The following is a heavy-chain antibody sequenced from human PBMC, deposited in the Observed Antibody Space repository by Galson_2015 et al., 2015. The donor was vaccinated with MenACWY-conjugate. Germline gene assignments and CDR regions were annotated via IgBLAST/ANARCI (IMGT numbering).Heavy chain of an antibody. CDR3: AKVSPGGWYWDY. D-gene: IGHD6-19*01. V-gene: IGHV3-23*01. CDR1: GFTFRSSA. J-gene: IGHJ4*02. Sequence: CAASGFTFRSSAMTWVRQAPGKGLEWVSVFSSNGHSTNYADSVKGRFTISRDNSKNTLYLQMNNLRAEDTALYYCAKVSPGGWYWDYWGQGTLVTVSS. CDR2: FSSNGHST.